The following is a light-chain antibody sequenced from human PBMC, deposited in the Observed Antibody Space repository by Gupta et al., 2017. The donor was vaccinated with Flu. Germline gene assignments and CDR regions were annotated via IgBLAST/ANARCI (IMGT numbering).Light chain of an antibody. CDR2: ENN. Sequence: QSGLTHPPSVSAAPGQKVTISCSGSSFNIGTNYVCWYQQLPGTAPKLLIFENNVRPSGIPDRFSGSKSGTSATLGITGLQTGDEALYYCGSWDSGLDVGVFGGGTKLTVL. V-gene: IGLV1-51*02. CDR3: GSWDSGLDVGV. CDR1: SFNIGTNY. J-gene: IGLJ3*02.